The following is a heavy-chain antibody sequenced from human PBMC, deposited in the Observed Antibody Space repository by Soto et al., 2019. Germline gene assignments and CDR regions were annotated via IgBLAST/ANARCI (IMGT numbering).Heavy chain of an antibody. CDR3: ARGVGSSAPWGNYYYYYGMDV. CDR2: IIPIFGTA. D-gene: IGHD6-6*01. V-gene: IGHV1-69*01. Sequence: QVQLVRSGAEVKKPGSSVKVSCKASGGTFSSYAISWVRQAPGQGLEWMGGIIPIFGTANYAQKFQGRVTITADESTSTAYMELSSLRSEDTAVYYCARGVGSSAPWGNYYYYYGMDVWGQGTTVTVSS. CDR1: GGTFSSYA. J-gene: IGHJ6*02.